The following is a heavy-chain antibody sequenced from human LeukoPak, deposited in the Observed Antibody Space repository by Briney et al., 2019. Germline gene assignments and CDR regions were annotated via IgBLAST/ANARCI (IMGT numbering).Heavy chain of an antibody. CDR1: GFTFSSYA. Sequence: PGGSLRLSCAASGFTFSSYAMHWVRQAPGKGLEWVAVISYDGSNKYYADSVKGRFTISRDNSKNTLYLQMNSLRAEDTAVYYCAREASRGGYYFDYWGQGTLVTVSS. CDR3: AREASRGGYYFDY. J-gene: IGHJ4*02. V-gene: IGHV3-30-3*01. CDR2: ISYDGSNK. D-gene: IGHD3-10*01.